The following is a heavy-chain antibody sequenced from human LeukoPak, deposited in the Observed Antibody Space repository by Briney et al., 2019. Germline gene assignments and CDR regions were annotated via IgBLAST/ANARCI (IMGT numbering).Heavy chain of an antibody. V-gene: IGHV1-2*04. J-gene: IGHJ4*02. CDR3: ARVLHRYGSGSYSLLPFGY. D-gene: IGHD3-10*01. CDR1: GYTFTGYY. Sequence: ASVKVSCKASGYTFTGYYMHWVRQAPGQGLEWMGWINPNSGGTNYAQKFQGWVTMTRDTSISTGYIELRRLRSHATAVHYCARVLHRYGSGSYSLLPFGYWGQGTLVTVSS. CDR2: INPNSGGT.